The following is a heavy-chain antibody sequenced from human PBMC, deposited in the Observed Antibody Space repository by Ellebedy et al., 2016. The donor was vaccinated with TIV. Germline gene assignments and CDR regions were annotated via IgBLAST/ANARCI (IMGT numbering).Heavy chain of an antibody. CDR3: AREGPMLRGVIDEDY. Sequence: GESLKISCAASGFRFADYFMSWIRQAPGKGPEWVSYINSRSDYTKYADSVKGRFTISRDNAKSSLYLQMNNLRTEDTAIYYCAREGPMLRGVIDEDYWGQGTLVTVSS. J-gene: IGHJ4*02. CDR1: GFRFADYF. CDR2: INSRSDYT. V-gene: IGHV3-11*06. D-gene: IGHD3-10*01.